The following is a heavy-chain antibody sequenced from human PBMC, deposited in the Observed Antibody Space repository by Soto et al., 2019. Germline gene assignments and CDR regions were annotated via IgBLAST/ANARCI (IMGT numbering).Heavy chain of an antibody. V-gene: IGHV3-23*01. D-gene: IGHD6-13*01. CDR2: ISGSGGST. CDR1: GFTFSSYA. J-gene: IGHJ4*02. CDR3: AKASPYSSSWHRLVYFDY. Sequence: PGGSLRLSCAASGFTFSSYAMSWVRQAPGKGLEWVSAISGSGGSTYYADSVKGRFTISRDNSKNTLYLQMNSLRAEDTAVYYCAKASPYSSSWHRLVYFDYWGQGTLVTVSS.